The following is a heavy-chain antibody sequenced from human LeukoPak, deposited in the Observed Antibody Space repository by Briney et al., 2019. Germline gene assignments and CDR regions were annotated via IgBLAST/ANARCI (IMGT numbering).Heavy chain of an antibody. D-gene: IGHD2-15*01. J-gene: IGHJ4*02. V-gene: IGHV3-64*01. CDR3: LIVVVVAATLDY. CDR2: ISSNGGST. CDR1: GFTFSSYA. Sequence: LPGGSLRLSCAASGFTFSSYAMHWVRQAPGKGLEYVSAISSNGGSTYYANSVKGRFTISRDNSKNTLYLQMGSLRAEDMAVYYVLIVVVVAATLDYWGQGTLVTVSS.